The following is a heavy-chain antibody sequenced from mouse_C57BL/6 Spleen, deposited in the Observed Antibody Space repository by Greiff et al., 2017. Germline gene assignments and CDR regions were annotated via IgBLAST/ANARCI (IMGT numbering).Heavy chain of an antibody. CDR1: GYTFTSYW. J-gene: IGHJ4*01. CDR2: IDPNNGGT. Sequence: QVQLQQPGAELVKPGASVKLSCKASGYTFTSYWMHWVKQRPGQGLEWIGMIDPNNGGTNYNEKFKSKATLTVDKSSSTAYMQLSSLTSEDSAVDYCARGCYDYPYDMDYWGQGTTVTVSS. V-gene: IGHV1-64*01. CDR3: ARGCYDYPYDMDY. D-gene: IGHD2-4*01.